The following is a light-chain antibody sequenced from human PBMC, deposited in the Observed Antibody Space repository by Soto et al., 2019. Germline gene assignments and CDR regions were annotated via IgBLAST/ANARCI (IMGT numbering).Light chain of an antibody. CDR1: QSVSSY. CDR2: DAS. V-gene: IGKV3-11*01. CDR3: QQRSNWPRWT. Sequence: EIVLTQSPATLSLSPGERATLSCRASQSVSSYLAWYQQKPGQAPRLLIYDASNRATGIPARFSGSGSGTGFTLTISSLEPEDCGVYYCQQRSNWPRWTFGLGTKVEIK. J-gene: IGKJ1*01.